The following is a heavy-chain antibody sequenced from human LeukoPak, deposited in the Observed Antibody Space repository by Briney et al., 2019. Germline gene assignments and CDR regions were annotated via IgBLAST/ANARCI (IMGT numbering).Heavy chain of an antibody. CDR2: IIPIFGTA. D-gene: IGHD3-3*01. V-gene: IGHV1-69*01. CDR3: ARVQYYDFWSSYYTAIFSELDY. CDR1: GGTFSSYA. Sequence: RASVKVSCKASGGTFSSYAISWVRQAPGQGLEWMGGIIPIFGTANYAQKFQGRVTITADESTSTAYMELSSLRSEDTAVYYCARVQYYDFWSSYYTAIFSELDYWGQGTLVTVSS. J-gene: IGHJ4*02.